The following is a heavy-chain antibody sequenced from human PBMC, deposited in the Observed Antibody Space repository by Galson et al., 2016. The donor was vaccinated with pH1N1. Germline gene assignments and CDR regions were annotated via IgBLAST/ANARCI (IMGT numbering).Heavy chain of an antibody. CDR1: GFTFSNYW. Sequence: SLRLSCAASGFTFSNYWMNWVRQAPGKGLEWVANIKQDGSEKYYVESVKGRFTISRDNAKNSVVLQKNSLRVEDTAMYYCGGMRGPCRSNSRQGDDYWGQGTPVTVSS. D-gene: IGHD2-2*01. CDR3: GGMRGPCRSNSRQGDDY. J-gene: IGHJ4*02. CDR2: IKQDGSEK. V-gene: IGHV3-7*01.